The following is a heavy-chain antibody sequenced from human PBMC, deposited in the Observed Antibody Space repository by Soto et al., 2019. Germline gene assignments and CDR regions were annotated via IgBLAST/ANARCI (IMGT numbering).Heavy chain of an antibody. D-gene: IGHD2-15*01. Sequence: EVQLLESAGGLVQPGGSLRLSCAASGFTFTSHAMNWVRQAPGKGLEWVLGITPGGDNTYYADSVKGRFTISRDNSKNTLYLQMNNLRAEDTALYYCTKNSGGTCYSAVDCWGQGTLVTVSS. CDR2: ITPGGDNT. CDR3: TKNSGGTCYSAVDC. V-gene: IGHV3-23*01. CDR1: GFTFTSHA. J-gene: IGHJ4*02.